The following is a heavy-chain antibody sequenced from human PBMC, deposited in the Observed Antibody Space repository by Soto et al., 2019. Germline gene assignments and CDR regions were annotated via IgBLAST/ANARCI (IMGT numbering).Heavy chain of an antibody. CDR2: ISSSSSYI. D-gene: IGHD2-2*01. Sequence: PGGSLRLSCAASGFTFSSYSINRVRQAPGKGLEWVSSISSSSSYIYYADSVKGRFTISRDNAKNSLYLQMNSLRAEDTAVYYCARGVSVVPARGWFDPWGQGTLVTVSS. CDR1: GFTFSSYS. V-gene: IGHV3-21*01. CDR3: ARGVSVVPARGWFDP. J-gene: IGHJ5*02.